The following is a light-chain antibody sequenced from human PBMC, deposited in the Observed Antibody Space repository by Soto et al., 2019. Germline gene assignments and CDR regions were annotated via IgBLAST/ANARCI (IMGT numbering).Light chain of an antibody. CDR3: QQYGSSPPYT. Sequence: EIVLTQSPGTLPLSPGERATPSSRASKSVSSSNLAWTQQNPGQAPRLLIYGEPSRAPAIPDRFSGSGSGTYFTLTISRLEPEDFAVYYCQQYGSSPPYTFGQGTKLEIK. J-gene: IGKJ2*01. CDR1: KSVSSSN. CDR2: GEP. V-gene: IGKV3-20*01.